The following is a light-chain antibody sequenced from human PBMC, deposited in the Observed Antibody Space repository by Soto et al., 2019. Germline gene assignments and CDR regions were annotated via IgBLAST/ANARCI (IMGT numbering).Light chain of an antibody. J-gene: IGKJ2*01. CDR2: AAS. V-gene: IGKV1-16*01. Sequence: DIQMTQSPSSVSASIGDTVTITCRASLAISDYLAWYQQRPGKAPKSLIYAASILQSGVPSRFSGSGSGTDFTLIISSLQPDDFATYFCQHYHTYSFTFGQGTKLEIK. CDR3: QHYHTYSFT. CDR1: LAISDY.